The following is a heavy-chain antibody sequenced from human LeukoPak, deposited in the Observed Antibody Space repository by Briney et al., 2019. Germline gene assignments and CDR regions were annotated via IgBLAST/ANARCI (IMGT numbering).Heavy chain of an antibody. J-gene: IGHJ4*02. V-gene: IGHV3-23*01. CDR1: TFIFSDYA. D-gene: IGHD2-15*01. CDR3: AKDKDTPATAQPQRGYFES. CDR2: ISGGGDAT. Sequence: PGGSLRLSCAASTFIFSDYAMTWVRQAPGKGLEWVSTISGGGDATYYAHSVKGRFAVSRDNSKNTLYLQMNSLRAEDTAVYYCAKDKDTPATAQPQRGYFESWGQGTLVTVSS.